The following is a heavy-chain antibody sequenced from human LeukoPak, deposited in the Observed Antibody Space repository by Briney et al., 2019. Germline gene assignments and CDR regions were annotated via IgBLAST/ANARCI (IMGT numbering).Heavy chain of an antibody. D-gene: IGHD6-6*01. J-gene: IGHJ6*03. Sequence: GGSLRLSCAASEVALSRYAMSWVRQAPGKGLEWVSTISGSGNSTYYADSVKGRFTVSRDNSNDTMFLHLNTLRAEDTAIYYCAKMARSSRYYYFFMEVWGKGTAVTVSS. CDR3: AKMARSSRYYYFFMEV. CDR1: EVALSRYA. V-gene: IGHV3-23*01. CDR2: ISGSGNST.